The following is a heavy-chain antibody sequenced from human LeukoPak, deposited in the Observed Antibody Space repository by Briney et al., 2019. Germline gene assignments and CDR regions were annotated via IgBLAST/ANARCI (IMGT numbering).Heavy chain of an antibody. Sequence: SETLSLTCTVSGGSISSYYWSWIRQPAGKGLELIGRLYTRGSTNYNPSLKSRVTMSVDTSKNQFSLKLSSVTAADTAVYYCARVKGSYYDSSGYQQYNWFDPWGQGTLVTVSS. CDR3: ARVKGSYYDSSGYQQYNWFDP. D-gene: IGHD3-22*01. J-gene: IGHJ5*02. CDR1: GGSISSYY. V-gene: IGHV4-4*07. CDR2: LYTRGST.